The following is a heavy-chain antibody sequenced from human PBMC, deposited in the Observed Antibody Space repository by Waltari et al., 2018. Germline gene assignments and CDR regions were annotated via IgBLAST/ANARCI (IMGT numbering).Heavy chain of an antibody. J-gene: IGHJ4*02. D-gene: IGHD3-22*01. Sequence: QVQLQQWGAGLLKPSETLSLTCAAYGGSFSGYYWSWIRQPPGKGLEWIGEINHSGSTNHHPSLKCRVTISVDTSKNQFSLKLSSVTAADTAVYYCASGNSYYYDSSGYYFDYWGQGTLVTVSS. CDR2: INHSGST. CDR1: GGSFSGYY. V-gene: IGHV4-34*01. CDR3: ASGNSYYYDSSGYYFDY.